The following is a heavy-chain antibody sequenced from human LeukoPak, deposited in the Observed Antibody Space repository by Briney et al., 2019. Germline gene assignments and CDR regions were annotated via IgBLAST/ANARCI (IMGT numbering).Heavy chain of an antibody. CDR1: GGSISSSSYY. Sequence: PSETLSLTCTASGGSISSSSYYWGWIRQPPGKGVEWIGSIYYSGSTYYNPSLKSRVTISVDTSKNQFSLKLSSVTAADTAVYYCARLVGSSGYYPYFDYWGQGTLVTVSS. V-gene: IGHV4-39*01. CDR2: IYYSGST. CDR3: ARLVGSSGYYPYFDY. D-gene: IGHD3-22*01. J-gene: IGHJ4*02.